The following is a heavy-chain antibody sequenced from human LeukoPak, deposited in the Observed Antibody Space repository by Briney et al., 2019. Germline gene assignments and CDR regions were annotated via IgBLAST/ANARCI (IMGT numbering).Heavy chain of an antibody. Sequence: GGSLRLSCAASGFTFSNHWMSWVRQAPGKGLEWVSVIYSGGSTYYADSVKGRFTISRDNSKNTLYLQMNSLRAEDTAVYYCARDRSSGWIYYYGMDVWGQGTTVTVSS. D-gene: IGHD6-19*01. J-gene: IGHJ6*02. CDR3: ARDRSSGWIYYYGMDV. CDR1: GFTFSNHW. V-gene: IGHV3-66*01. CDR2: IYSGGST.